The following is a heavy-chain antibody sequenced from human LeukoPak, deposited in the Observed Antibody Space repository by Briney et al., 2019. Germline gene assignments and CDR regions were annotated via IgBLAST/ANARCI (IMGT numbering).Heavy chain of an antibody. J-gene: IGHJ4*02. CDR1: GFTFSSYG. Sequence: GGSLRLSCAASGFTFSSYGMSWVRQAPGKGLEWVSAISGSGGSTYYADSVKGRFTISRDNSKNTLYLRMNSLRAEDTAVYYCAKVEMATIGDYWGQGTLVTVSS. V-gene: IGHV3-23*01. CDR2: ISGSGGST. D-gene: IGHD5-24*01. CDR3: AKVEMATIGDY.